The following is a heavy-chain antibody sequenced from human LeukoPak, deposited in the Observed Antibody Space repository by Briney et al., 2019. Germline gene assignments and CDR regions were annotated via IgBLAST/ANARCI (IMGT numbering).Heavy chain of an antibody. D-gene: IGHD3-22*01. CDR3: ARDINGYYYDSHGYYPTDL. V-gene: IGHV1-18*01. Sequence: GASVKVSCKASGYIFTSYGISWVRQAPGQGLEWMGWINVYNGNTNYPQRLQGRVTMTTDTSTTTAYMELRSLRSDDTAVYYCARDINGYYYDSHGYYPTDLWGQGTLVTVSS. J-gene: IGHJ5*02. CDR2: INVYNGNT. CDR1: GYIFTSYG.